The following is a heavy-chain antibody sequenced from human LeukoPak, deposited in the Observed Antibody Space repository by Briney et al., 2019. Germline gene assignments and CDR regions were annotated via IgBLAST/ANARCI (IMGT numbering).Heavy chain of an antibody. CDR1: GGSISSSSYY. D-gene: IGHD2-15*01. Sequence: SETLSLTCTVSGGSISSSSYYWGWIRQPPGKGLEWIGITYYSGSTYSNPSLKSRVTISVDTSKNQFSLKLSSVTAADTAVYYCASFYCSGGSCYQYYYYYYMDVWGKGTTVTISS. V-gene: IGHV4-39*01. CDR2: TYYSGST. CDR3: ASFYCSGGSCYQYYYYYYMDV. J-gene: IGHJ6*03.